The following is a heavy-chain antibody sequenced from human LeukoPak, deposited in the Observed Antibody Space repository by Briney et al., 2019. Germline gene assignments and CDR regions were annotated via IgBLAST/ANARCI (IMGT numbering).Heavy chain of an antibody. CDR3: ARRRMHHSYYYGMDV. D-gene: IGHD1-14*01. CDR1: GGSISSSSYY. V-gene: IGHV4-61*05. CDR2: IYYSGST. J-gene: IGHJ6*02. Sequence: PSETLSLTCTVSGGSISSSSYYWGWIRQPPGKGLEWIGYIYYSGSTNYNPSLKSRVTISVDTSKNQFSLRLSSVTAADTAVYYCARRRMHHSYYYGMDVWGQGTTVTVSS.